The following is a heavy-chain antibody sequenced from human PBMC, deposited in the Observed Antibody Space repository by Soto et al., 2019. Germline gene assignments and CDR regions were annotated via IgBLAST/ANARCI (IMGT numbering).Heavy chain of an antibody. CDR3: TTDGGRWELPEFFDY. J-gene: IGHJ4*02. D-gene: IGHD1-26*01. CDR2: IKSKTDGGTT. Sequence: EVQLVESGGGLVKPGGSLRLSCAASGFTFSNAWMNWVRQAPGKGLEWVGRIKSKTDGGTTDYAAPVKGRFTISRNDSTNTLYLQMNSLKTDDTAVYYCTTDGGRWELPEFFDYWGQGTLVTVSS. CDR1: GFTFSNAW. V-gene: IGHV3-15*07.